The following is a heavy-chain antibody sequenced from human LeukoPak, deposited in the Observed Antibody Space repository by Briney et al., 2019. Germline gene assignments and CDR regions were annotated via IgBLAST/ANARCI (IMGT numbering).Heavy chain of an antibody. CDR1: GYTFTGKY. D-gene: IGHD2-2*01. CDR2: INADGGGT. CDR3: APDSVVVRNSMNAFDI. Sequence: ASVKVSCKASGYTFTGKYIHWVRQAPGQGLEWMGWINADGGGTRYPQKFQGRVTMTRDTSITTAYMELYSLTSDDTAVYFCAPDSVVVRNSMNAFDIWGQGTMVTVSS. V-gene: IGHV1-2*02. J-gene: IGHJ3*02.